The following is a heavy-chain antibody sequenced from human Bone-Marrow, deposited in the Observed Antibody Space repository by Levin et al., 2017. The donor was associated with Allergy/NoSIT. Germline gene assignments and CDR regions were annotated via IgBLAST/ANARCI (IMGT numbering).Heavy chain of an antibody. CDR2: ISYDGSNK. D-gene: IGHD6-13*01. V-gene: IGHV3-30*18. CDR1: GFTFSSYG. CDR3: AKEYGHSSSWYVGYYYYGMDG. J-gene: IGHJ6*02. Sequence: GESLKISCAASGFTFSSYGMHWVRQAPGKGLEWVAVISYDGSNKYYADSVKGRFTISRDNSKNTLYLQMNSLRAEDTAVYYCAKEYGHSSSWYVGYYYYGMDGWGQGTTVTVSS.